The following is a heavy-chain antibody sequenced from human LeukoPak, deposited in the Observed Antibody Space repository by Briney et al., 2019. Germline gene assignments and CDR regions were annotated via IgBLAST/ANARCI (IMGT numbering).Heavy chain of an antibody. Sequence: PSETLSLTCTVSGGSISSYYWSWIRQPPGKGLEWIGYIYYSGSTNYNPSLKSRVTISVDTSKNQFSLKPSSVTAADTAVYYCARGRADYFDSSGYYFDYWGQGTLVTVSS. D-gene: IGHD3-22*01. CDR3: ARGRADYFDSSGYYFDY. V-gene: IGHV4-59*01. CDR1: GGSISSYY. CDR2: IYYSGST. J-gene: IGHJ4*02.